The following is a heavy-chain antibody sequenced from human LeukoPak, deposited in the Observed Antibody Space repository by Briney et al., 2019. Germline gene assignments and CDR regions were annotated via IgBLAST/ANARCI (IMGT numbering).Heavy chain of an antibody. CDR2: IWYDGSNK. D-gene: IGHD3-22*01. V-gene: IGHV3-33*06. Sequence: GRSLRLSCAASGFPFSTYGMHWVRQAPGRGLEWVAFIWYDGSNKYYADSVKGRFTISRENSKNTLYLQMNSLRVEDTAVYYCGKDFSYYDSSGSGPDYWGQGTLVTVSS. CDR1: GFPFSTYG. CDR3: GKDFSYYDSSGSGPDY. J-gene: IGHJ4*02.